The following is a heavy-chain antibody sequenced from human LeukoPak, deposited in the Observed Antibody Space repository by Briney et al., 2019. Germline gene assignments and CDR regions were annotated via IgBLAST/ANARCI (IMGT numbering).Heavy chain of an antibody. V-gene: IGHV1-18*01. D-gene: IGHD2-15*01. CDR1: GYAFTSYG. CDR3: AREDCSGGSCYSLSLTPVFHVFDI. Sequence: ASVKVSCKASGYAFTSYGISWVRQAPGQGLEWMGWISAYNGNTNYAPKLQGRVTMTTDTSTSTAYMELRSLRSDDTAGYYCAREDCSGGSCYSLSLTPVFHVFDIWGQGTMVTVSS. CDR2: ISAYNGNT. J-gene: IGHJ3*02.